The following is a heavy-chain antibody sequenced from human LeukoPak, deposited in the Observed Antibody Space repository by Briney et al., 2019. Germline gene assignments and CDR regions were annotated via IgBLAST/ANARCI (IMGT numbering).Heavy chain of an antibody. CDR2: IYNSEST. V-gene: IGHV4-39*07. CDR3: ARSMTTVTPEGWFDP. J-gene: IGHJ5*02. Sequence: SETLSLTCTVSGGSISSRSYYWGWIRQLPGKGLEWIGSIYNSESTYYNPSLKSRVTISVDTSKNQFSLKLSSVTAADTAVYYCARSMTTVTPEGWFDPWGQGTLVTVSS. D-gene: IGHD4-11*01. CDR1: GGSISSRSYY.